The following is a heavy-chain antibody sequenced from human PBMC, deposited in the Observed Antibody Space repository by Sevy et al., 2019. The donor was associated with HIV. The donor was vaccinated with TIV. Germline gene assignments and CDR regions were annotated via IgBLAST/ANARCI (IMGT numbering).Heavy chain of an antibody. CDR1: GFTFSSYA. CDR3: AKDLAYDNTYLDF. CDR2: ISGSGVST. V-gene: IGHV3-23*01. Sequence: GSLRLSCAVSGFTFSSYAMNWVRQSPGMGLEWVSGISGSGVSTYYADSVKGRFTISRDNPRNTLYLQINSLRAEDTALYYCAKDLAYDNTYLDFWGQGTLVTVSS. D-gene: IGHD3-22*01. J-gene: IGHJ4*02.